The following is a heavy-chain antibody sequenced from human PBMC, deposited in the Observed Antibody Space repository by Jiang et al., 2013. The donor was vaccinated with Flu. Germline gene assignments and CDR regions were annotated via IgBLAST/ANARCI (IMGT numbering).Heavy chain of an antibody. J-gene: IGHJ4*02. CDR3: VRPGSGYSIDF. CDR2: TYATGST. Sequence: LVKPSETLSLTCTVSGESISSSPYYWGWVRQPPGKGLEWIGTTYATGSTHYKPSLKSRVTISVDTSKNQFSLKVASVTAADTAVYYCVRPGSGYSIDFWGQGILVAVSS. CDR1: GESISSSPYY. V-gene: IGHV4-39*01. D-gene: IGHD3-22*01.